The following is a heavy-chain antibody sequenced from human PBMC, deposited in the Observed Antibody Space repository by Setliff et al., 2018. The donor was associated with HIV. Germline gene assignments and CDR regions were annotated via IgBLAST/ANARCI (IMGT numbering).Heavy chain of an antibody. CDR2: IYISGST. J-gene: IGHJ6*02. CDR1: GGSISSYY. D-gene: IGHD2-15*01. Sequence: SETLSLTCTVSGGSISSYYRSWIRQSPGKGLEWIGYIYISGSTNYNPFLKSRVTISVDTSKNQFSLKLNSVIAADTAVYYCATSRRYCSGATCYAYYYGMDVWGQGATVTVSS. CDR3: ATSRRYCSGATCYAYYYGMDV. V-gene: IGHV4-4*09.